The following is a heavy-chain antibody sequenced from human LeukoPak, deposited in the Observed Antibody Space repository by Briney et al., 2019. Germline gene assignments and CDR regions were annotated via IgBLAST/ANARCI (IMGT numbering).Heavy chain of an antibody. CDR3: AKASDTAMTAGFDY. Sequence: GGSLRLSCTASGFTFSSYSMNWVRQAPGKGLEWVSAISGSGGSTYYADSVKGRFTISRDNSKNTLYLQMNSLRAEDTAVYYCAKASDTAMTAGFDYWGQGTLVTVSS. D-gene: IGHD5-18*01. V-gene: IGHV3-23*01. J-gene: IGHJ4*02. CDR1: GFTFSSYS. CDR2: ISGSGGST.